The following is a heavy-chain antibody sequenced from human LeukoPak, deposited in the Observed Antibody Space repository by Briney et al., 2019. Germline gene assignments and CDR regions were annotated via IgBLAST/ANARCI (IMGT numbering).Heavy chain of an antibody. J-gene: IGHJ3*02. D-gene: IGHD6-13*01. CDR2: ISPSGSTK. Sequence: GGSLRLSCAASGFTFSDHYMSWIRQAPGKGLEWVSYISPSGSTKYYAGSVTGRFTISRDNAKNSLYLQMNSLKDEDTAVYYCARDRAYSTFDIWGQGTMVTVSS. CDR1: GFTFSDHY. V-gene: IGHV3-11*04. CDR3: ARDRAYSTFDI.